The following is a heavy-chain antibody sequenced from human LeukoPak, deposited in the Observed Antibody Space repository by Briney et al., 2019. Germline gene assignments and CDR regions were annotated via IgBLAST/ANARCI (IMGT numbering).Heavy chain of an antibody. CDR2: INHSGST. Sequence: SETLSLTCAVYGGSFSGYYWSWIRQPPGKGLEWIGEINHSGSTNYNPSLKSRVTISVDTSKNQFSLRLSSVTAADTAVYYCARDRDSSGWYNDFDYWGQGTLVTVSS. CDR1: GGSFSGYY. CDR3: ARDRDSSGWYNDFDY. J-gene: IGHJ4*02. D-gene: IGHD6-19*01. V-gene: IGHV4-34*01.